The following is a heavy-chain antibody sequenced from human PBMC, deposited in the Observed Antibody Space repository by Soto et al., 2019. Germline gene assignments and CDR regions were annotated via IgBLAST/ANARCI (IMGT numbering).Heavy chain of an antibody. Sequence: QITLKESGPPLVRPAQTLTLTCAFSGFSLTTTSMGVAWIRQPPGKALEWLALIYWDDDQRYSPSLKDRLPISTGTSRSRVVLTSSNMNPEDTGTYFCAHAGDYDLLSFDHWGPGTLVTVSS. V-gene: IGHV2-5*02. CDR2: IYWDDDQ. D-gene: IGHD4-17*01. J-gene: IGHJ4*02. CDR1: GFSLTTTSMG. CDR3: AHAGDYDLLSFDH.